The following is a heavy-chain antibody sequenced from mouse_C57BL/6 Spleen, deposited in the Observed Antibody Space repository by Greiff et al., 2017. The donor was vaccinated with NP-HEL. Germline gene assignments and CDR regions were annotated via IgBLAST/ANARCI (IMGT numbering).Heavy chain of an antibody. V-gene: IGHV5-17*01. D-gene: IGHD1-1*01. CDR3: ARASYYGYYYAMDY. CDR2: ISSGSSTI. J-gene: IGHJ4*01. Sequence: EVKLVESGGGLVKPGGSLKLSCAASGFTFSDYGMHWVRQAPEKGLEWVAYISSGSSTIYYADTVKGRFTISRDNAKNTLFLQMTSLRSEDKAMYYCARASYYGYYYAMDYWGQGTSVTVSS. CDR1: GFTFSDYG.